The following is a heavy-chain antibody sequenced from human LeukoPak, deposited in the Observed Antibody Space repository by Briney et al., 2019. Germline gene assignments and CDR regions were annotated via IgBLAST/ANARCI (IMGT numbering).Heavy chain of an antibody. D-gene: IGHD3-3*01. Sequence: GGSLRLSCAASGFTLSSYSMNWVRQAPGKGLEWVSSISSSSSYIYYADPVKGRFTISRDNAKNSLYLQMNSLRAEDTAVYYCARALRITIPDYWGQGTLVTVSS. V-gene: IGHV3-21*01. CDR1: GFTLSSYS. J-gene: IGHJ4*02. CDR2: ISSSSSYI. CDR3: ARALRITIPDY.